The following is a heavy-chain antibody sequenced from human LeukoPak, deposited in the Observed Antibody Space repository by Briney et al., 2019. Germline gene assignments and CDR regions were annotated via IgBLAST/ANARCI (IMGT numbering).Heavy chain of an antibody. Sequence: SVKVSCKASVGTFSSYAISWVRQAPGQGLEWMGRIIPIFGTANYAQKFQGRVTITTDESTSTAYMELSSLRSEDTAVYYCARSYGSGWYGNYYFDYWGQGTLVTVSS. CDR3: ARSYGSGWYGNYYFDY. D-gene: IGHD6-19*01. V-gene: IGHV1-69*05. J-gene: IGHJ4*02. CDR1: VGTFSSYA. CDR2: IIPIFGTA.